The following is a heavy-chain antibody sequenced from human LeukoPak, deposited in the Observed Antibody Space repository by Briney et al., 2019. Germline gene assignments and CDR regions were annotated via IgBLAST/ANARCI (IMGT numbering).Heavy chain of an antibody. D-gene: IGHD3-22*01. Sequence: GGSLRLSCAASGFXVSSNYISWVRQAPGKGLEWVSVIYSGGSTYYADSVKGRFTISRDNSKNTLYLQMNSLRAEDTAVYYCAWATYYYDSSGYYVFYFDNWGQGTLVTVSS. CDR3: AWATYYYDSSGYYVFYFDN. CDR1: GFXVSSNY. J-gene: IGHJ4*02. V-gene: IGHV3-53*01. CDR2: IYSGGST.